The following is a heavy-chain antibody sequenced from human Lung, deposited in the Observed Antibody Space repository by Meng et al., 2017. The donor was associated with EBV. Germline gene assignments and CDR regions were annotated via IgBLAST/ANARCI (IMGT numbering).Heavy chain of an antibody. Sequence: VQLVQSGAEVKKPVSSVKVACKTSGGSFSTHTFSWVRQAPGQGLEWMGGLIAVFDKTKAAPRFQDRVTFTADESTSTAYMELSSLTFDDTAVYFCARGRRNEPLFDYWGQGTLVTVSS. J-gene: IGHJ4*02. CDR2: LIAVFDKT. CDR1: GGSFSTHT. V-gene: IGHV1-69*13. D-gene: IGHD1-14*01. CDR3: ARGRRNEPLFDY.